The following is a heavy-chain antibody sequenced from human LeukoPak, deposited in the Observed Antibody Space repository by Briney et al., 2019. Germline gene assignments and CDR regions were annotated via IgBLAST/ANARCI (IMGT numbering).Heavy chain of an antibody. CDR1: GFTFSSYA. CDR3: ARDVQPGFPDYYYYYGMDV. J-gene: IGHJ6*02. D-gene: IGHD3-10*02. Sequence: PGGSLRLSCAASGFTFSSYAMSWVRQAPGKGLEWVAVIWYDGSNKYYADSVKGRFTISGDNSKNTLYLQMNSLRAEDTAVYYCARDVQPGFPDYYYYYGMDVWGQGTTVTVSS. V-gene: IGHV3-33*08. CDR2: IWYDGSNK.